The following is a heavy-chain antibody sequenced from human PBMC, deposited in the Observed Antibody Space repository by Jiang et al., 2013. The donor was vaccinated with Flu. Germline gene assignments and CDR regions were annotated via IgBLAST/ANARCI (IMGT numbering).Heavy chain of an antibody. V-gene: IGHV3-23*01. Sequence: SAISGSGGSTYYADSVKGRFTISRDNSKNTLYLQMNSLRAEDTAVYYCAKDCSSTSCYLYWGQGTLVTVSS. CDR2: ISGSGGST. CDR3: AKDCSSTSCYLY. J-gene: IGHJ4*02. D-gene: IGHD2-2*01.